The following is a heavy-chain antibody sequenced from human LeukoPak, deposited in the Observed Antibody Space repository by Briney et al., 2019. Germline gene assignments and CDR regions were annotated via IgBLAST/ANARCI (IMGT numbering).Heavy chain of an antibody. CDR3: ARDATWNYADNWFDP. CDR1: GGSISSYY. J-gene: IGHJ5*02. D-gene: IGHD1-7*01. CDR2: IYTSRST. V-gene: IGHV4-4*07. Sequence: SETLSLTCTVSGGSISSYYWSWIRQPAGKGLEWLGRIYTSRSTNYNPSLKSRVTMSVDTSKSQFSLKLSSVTAADTAVYYCARDATWNYADNWFDPWGQGTLVTVSS.